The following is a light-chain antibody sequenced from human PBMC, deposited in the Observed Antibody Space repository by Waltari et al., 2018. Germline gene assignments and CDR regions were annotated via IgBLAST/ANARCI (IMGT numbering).Light chain of an antibody. CDR3: QQYYSTWT. CDR1: QSVLYSTNTQSY. CDR2: WTS. V-gene: IGKV4-1*01. J-gene: IGKJ1*01. Sequence: DIVMTQSPDSLAVSLGERATLNCKSSQSVLYSTNTQSYVAWYQQKPGQPPKLLIYWTSTRESGVPDRFSGSGSGTDFTLTISNLQAEDVAVYYCQQYYSTWTFGQGTKVEIK.